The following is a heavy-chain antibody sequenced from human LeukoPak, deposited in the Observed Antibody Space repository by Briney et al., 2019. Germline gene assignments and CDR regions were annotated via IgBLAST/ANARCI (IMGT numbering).Heavy chain of an antibody. D-gene: IGHD6-19*01. CDR1: GYTFTSYA. CDR2: INTNTGNP. J-gene: IGHJ4*02. CDR3: ARAYYGSGRYSSGWYDMSFDY. V-gene: IGHV7-4-1*02. Sequence: ASVKVSCKASGYTFTSYAMNWVRQAPGQGLEWMGWINTNTGNPTYAQGFTGRFVFSLDTSVSTAYLQISSLRAEDTAVYYCARAYYGSGRYSSGWYDMSFDYWGQGTLVTVSS.